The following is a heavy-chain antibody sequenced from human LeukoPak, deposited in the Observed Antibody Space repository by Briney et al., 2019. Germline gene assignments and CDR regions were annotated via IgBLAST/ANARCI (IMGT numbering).Heavy chain of an antibody. CDR1: GGTFSSYA. D-gene: IGHD3-22*01. J-gene: IGHJ4*02. Sequence: GSSVKVSCKASGGTFSSYAISWVRQAPGQGVEWMGRIIPILGIANYAQKFQGRVTITADKSTSTAYMELSSLRSEDTAVYYCARDRPLGYYDSSGYYSDYWGQGTLVTVSS. CDR3: ARDRPLGYYDSSGYYSDY. V-gene: IGHV1-69*04. CDR2: IIPILGIA.